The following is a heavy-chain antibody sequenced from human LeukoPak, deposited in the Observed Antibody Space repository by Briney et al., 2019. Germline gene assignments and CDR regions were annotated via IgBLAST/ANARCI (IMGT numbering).Heavy chain of an antibody. CDR2: ISNYNGNT. Sequence: ASVKVSCKASGYIFGSYGISWVRQAPGQGPEWMGWISNYNGNTKFAQKVQGRVTLTTDTSTSTAYMELRSLRSDDTAVYYCARRSYYYDSSGYYYGYWGQGTLVTVSS. CDR3: ARRSYYYDSSGYYYGY. D-gene: IGHD3-22*01. V-gene: IGHV1-18*04. CDR1: GYIFGSYG. J-gene: IGHJ4*02.